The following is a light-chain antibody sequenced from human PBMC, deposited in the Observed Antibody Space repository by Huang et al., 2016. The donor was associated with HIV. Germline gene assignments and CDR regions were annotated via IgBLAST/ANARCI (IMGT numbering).Light chain of an antibody. CDR3: QQYGSSPTT. J-gene: IGKJ1*01. CDR1: QSVGRTS. Sequence: EILLTQSPGTLALSPGERATLSCRASQSVGRTSLAWYQQQPGQAPTLLLYDASRRPSGVPDRFSGSGSGTDFTLSISRLEPEDVAVYYCQQYGSSPTTFGQGTKVEI. V-gene: IGKV3-20*01. CDR2: DAS.